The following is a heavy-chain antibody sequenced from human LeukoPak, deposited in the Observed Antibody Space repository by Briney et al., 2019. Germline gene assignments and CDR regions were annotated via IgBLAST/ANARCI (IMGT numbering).Heavy chain of an antibody. Sequence: SETLSLTCTVSGGSISSYYWSWIRQPPGKGLEWIGHIYYSGSTNYNPSLKSRVTISVDTSKNQFSLKLSSVTAADTAVYYCARGGGSSMSFRFDPWGQGTLVTVSS. CDR2: IYYSGST. J-gene: IGHJ5*02. CDR1: GGSISSYY. CDR3: ARGGGSSMSFRFDP. V-gene: IGHV4-59*13. D-gene: IGHD2-15*01.